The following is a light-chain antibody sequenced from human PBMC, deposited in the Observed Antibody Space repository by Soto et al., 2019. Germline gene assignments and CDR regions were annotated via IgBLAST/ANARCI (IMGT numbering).Light chain of an antibody. CDR3: SSYPSTSTLV. CDR2: DVS. CDR1: SIDVGGYNY. Sequence: QSVLTQPASVSGSPGPSIAISCTGTSIDVGGYNYVSWYQQHPGKAPKLMIYDVSNRPSGVSNRFSGSKSGNTASLTISGLQAEDEAHYYCSSYPSTSTLVFGGGTKLTV. J-gene: IGLJ3*02. V-gene: IGLV2-14*01.